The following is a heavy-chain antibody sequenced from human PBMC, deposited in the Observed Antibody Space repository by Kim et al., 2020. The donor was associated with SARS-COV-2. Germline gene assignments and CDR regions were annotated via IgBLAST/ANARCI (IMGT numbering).Heavy chain of an antibody. V-gene: IGHV3-23*01. CDR2: ISGSGGST. J-gene: IGHJ6*03. CDR1: GFTFSSYA. Sequence: GGSLRLSCAASGFTFSSYAMSWVRQAPGKGLEWVSAISGSGGSTYYADSVKGRFTISRDNSKNTLYLQMNSLRAEDTAVYYCAKDRSGTTPYWERYYYYYYMDVWGKGTTVTVSS. D-gene: IGHD4-17*01. CDR3: AKDRSGTTPYWERYYYYYYMDV.